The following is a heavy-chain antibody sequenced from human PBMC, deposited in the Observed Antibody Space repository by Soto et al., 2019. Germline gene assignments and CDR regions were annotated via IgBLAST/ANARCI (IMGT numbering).Heavy chain of an antibody. CDR1: AYTFTNYA. Sequence: QVQLVQSGAEVKKPGASVRVSCQTSAYTFTNYAVSWVRQAPGQGLEWMGWISGDNGNTIYAQKFQGRVTMTTDTSTRKAYMELRNLRSDDTAVYYCATGLLGYCSGGSCYSDSWGQGTLVTVSS. CDR2: ISGDNGNT. J-gene: IGHJ4*02. CDR3: ATGLLGYCSGGSCYSDS. V-gene: IGHV1-18*01. D-gene: IGHD2-15*01.